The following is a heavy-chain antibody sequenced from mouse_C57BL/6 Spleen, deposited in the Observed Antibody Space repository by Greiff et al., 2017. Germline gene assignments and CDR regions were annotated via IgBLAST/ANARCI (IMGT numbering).Heavy chain of an antibody. V-gene: IGHV1-55*01. Sequence: ESGAELVQPGASVKMSCKASGYTFTSYWITWVKQRPGQGLEWIGDIDPASGSTNYNEKFKSKATLTVDTSSSTAYMQLSSLTSEDSAVYYCARVGFAYWGQGTLVTVSA. J-gene: IGHJ3*01. CDR2: IDPASGST. CDR3: ARVGFAY. CDR1: GYTFTSYW.